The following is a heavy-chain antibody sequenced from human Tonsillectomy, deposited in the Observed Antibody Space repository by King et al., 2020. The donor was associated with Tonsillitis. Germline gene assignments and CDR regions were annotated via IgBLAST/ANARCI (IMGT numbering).Heavy chain of an antibody. V-gene: IGHV3-48*01. CDR3: ARERSAPDY. Sequence: VQLVESGGGLVQPGGSLRLSCAASGFTFSSYSMNWVRQASGKGLEWVSYISSSSSSIYYADSVKGRFTISRDNAKNSLYLQMNRLRAEDTAVYYCARERSAPDYWGQGTLVTVSS. CDR1: GFTFSSYS. J-gene: IGHJ4*02. CDR2: ISSSSSSI. D-gene: IGHD3-3*01.